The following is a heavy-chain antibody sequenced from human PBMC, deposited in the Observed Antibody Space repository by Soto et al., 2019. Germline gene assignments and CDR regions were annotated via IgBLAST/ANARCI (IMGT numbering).Heavy chain of an antibody. CDR3: ARRFGYQPLYYYYMDV. V-gene: IGHV4-39*01. CDR1: GGSISSSSYY. CDR2: IYYSGST. Sequence: SETLSFTCTVSGGSISSSSYYWGWIRQPPGKGLEWIGSIYYSGSTYYNPSLKSRVTISVDTSKNQFSLKLSSVTAADTAVYYCARRFGYQPLYYYYMDVWGKGTTVTVSS. J-gene: IGHJ6*03. D-gene: IGHD2-2*01.